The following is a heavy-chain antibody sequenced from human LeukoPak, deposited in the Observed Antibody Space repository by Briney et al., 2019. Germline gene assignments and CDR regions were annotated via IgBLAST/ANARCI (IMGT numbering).Heavy chain of an antibody. J-gene: IGHJ5*02. CDR2: MNPNSGNT. D-gene: IGHD3-22*01. CDR1: GYTFTSYD. CDR3: ARGQPTYYYDSSGYYSWFDP. V-gene: IGHV1-8*01. Sequence: ASVKVSCKASGYTFTSYDINWVRQATGQGLEWMGWMNPNSGNTGYAQKFQGRVTMTRNTSISTAYMELSSLRSEDTAVYYCARGQPTYYYDSSGYYSWFDPWGQGTLVTVSS.